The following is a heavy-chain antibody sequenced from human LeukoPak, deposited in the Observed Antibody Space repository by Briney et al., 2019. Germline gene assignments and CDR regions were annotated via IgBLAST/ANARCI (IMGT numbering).Heavy chain of an antibody. Sequence: PSGTLSLTCAVSVGSISSGCYYWSWIRQHPGKGLEWIGYIYYSGSTYYNPSLKSRVTISVDTSKNQFSLKLSSVTAADTAVYYCARDRIQLWSSYFDYWGQGTLVTVSS. D-gene: IGHD5-18*01. CDR1: VGSISSGCYY. V-gene: IGHV4-31*11. CDR2: IYYSGST. CDR3: ARDRIQLWSSYFDY. J-gene: IGHJ4*02.